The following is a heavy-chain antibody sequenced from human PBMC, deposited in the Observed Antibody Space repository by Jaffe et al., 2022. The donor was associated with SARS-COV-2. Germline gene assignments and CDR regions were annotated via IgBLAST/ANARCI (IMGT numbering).Heavy chain of an antibody. V-gene: IGHV1-2*06. Sequence: QVQLVQSGAEVKKPGASVRVSCWASGYTFTDYHIHWVRQAPGQGLEWMGRINPYTGGTNYAQRFQGRVTMTRDTSISTAYMELSRLRSDDTAVYFCAREVITARYFDSWGQGTPVTVSS. CDR3: AREVITARYFDS. CDR2: INPYTGGT. J-gene: IGHJ4*02. D-gene: IGHD1-20*01. CDR1: GYTFTDYH.